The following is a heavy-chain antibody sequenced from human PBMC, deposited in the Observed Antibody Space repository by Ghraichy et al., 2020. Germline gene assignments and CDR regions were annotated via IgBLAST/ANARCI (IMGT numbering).Heavy chain of an antibody. J-gene: IGHJ4*02. Sequence: GGSLRLSCAASGFTFSLYSMNWVRQAPGKGLEWVSSISSSSDYIYYADSVKGRFTIARDNAKNSLYLQMNSLRAEDTAVYYCAREVREKDTSGYYSKYWGQGTLVTVSS. D-gene: IGHD3-22*01. V-gene: IGHV3-21*01. CDR3: AREVREKDTSGYYSKY. CDR1: GFTFSLYS. CDR2: ISSSSDYI.